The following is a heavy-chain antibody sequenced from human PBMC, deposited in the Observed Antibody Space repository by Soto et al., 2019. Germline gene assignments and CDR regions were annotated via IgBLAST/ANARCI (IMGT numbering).Heavy chain of an antibody. CDR2: INPNSGGT. CDR1: GYTFTGYY. CDR3: ARVAVDGYSLYYFDY. J-gene: IGHJ4*02. Sequence: QVQLVQSGAEVKKPGASVKVSCKASGYTFTGYYMHWVRQAPGQGLEWMGWINPNSGGTNYAQKFQGWVTMTRDTSISTAYMELSRLRSDDTAVYYCARVAVDGYSLYYFDYWGQGTLVTVSS. D-gene: IGHD5-12*01. V-gene: IGHV1-2*04.